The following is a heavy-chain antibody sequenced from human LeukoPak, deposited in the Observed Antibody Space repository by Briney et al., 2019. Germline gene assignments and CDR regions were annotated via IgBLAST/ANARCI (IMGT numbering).Heavy chain of an antibody. V-gene: IGHV4-59*01. CDR2: IYYGGST. Sequence: SETLSLTCTVSRGTICSSYWSWIRQPPGKGLEWIGYIYYGGSTNYNSSLNSRVTISVDTSKNQFSLKLISVTAADTAVYYCARWRSGFDSWGQGTLVTVSS. CDR1: RGTICSSY. J-gene: IGHJ4*02. CDR3: ARWRSGFDS.